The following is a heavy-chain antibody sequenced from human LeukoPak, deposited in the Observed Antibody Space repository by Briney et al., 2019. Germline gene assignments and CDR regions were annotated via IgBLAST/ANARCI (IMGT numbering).Heavy chain of an antibody. Sequence: ASVKVPCKVSGYTLTELSMHWVRQAPGKGLEWMGGFDPEDGETIYAQKFQGRVTMTEDTSTDTAYMELSSLSSEDTAVYYCAAYYDFWRRAFDIWGQGTMVTVSS. CDR3: AAYYDFWRRAFDI. CDR1: GYTLTELS. J-gene: IGHJ3*02. D-gene: IGHD3-3*01. V-gene: IGHV1-24*01. CDR2: FDPEDGET.